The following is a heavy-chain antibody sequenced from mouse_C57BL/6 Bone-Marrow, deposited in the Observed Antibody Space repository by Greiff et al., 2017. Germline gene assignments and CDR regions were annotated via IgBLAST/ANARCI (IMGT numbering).Heavy chain of an antibody. J-gene: IGHJ1*03. Sequence: EVQLQQSGPELVKPGASVKIPCKASGYTFTDYNMDWVKQSHGKSLEWIGDINPNNGGTIYNQKFKGKATLTVDKSSSTAYMELRSLTSEDTAVYYCARSPNFPWYFDGWGTGTTVTVSS. D-gene: IGHD4-1*01. CDR1: GYTFTDYN. CDR3: ARSPNFPWYFDG. CDR2: INPNNGGT. V-gene: IGHV1-18*01.